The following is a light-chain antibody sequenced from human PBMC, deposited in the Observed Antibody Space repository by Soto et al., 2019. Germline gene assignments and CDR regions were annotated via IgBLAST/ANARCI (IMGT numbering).Light chain of an antibody. Sequence: DIQLTQSPSFLSASIGDRVTITCRASQDFSSYLAWYQQKPGKAPNLLIYVASTLQSGVPSRFSGSGSGTEFTLTISSVQPEEFATYYCQQLNSFPLTFGGGTKVASK. V-gene: IGKV1-9*01. J-gene: IGKJ4*01. CDR3: QQLNSFPLT. CDR1: QDFSSY. CDR2: VAS.